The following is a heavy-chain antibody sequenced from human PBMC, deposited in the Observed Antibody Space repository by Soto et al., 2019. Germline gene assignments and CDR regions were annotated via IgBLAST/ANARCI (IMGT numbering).Heavy chain of an antibody. CDR3: SKYFEWLRAFDI. CDR1: GGSFSGYY. CDR2: INHSGST. Sequence: ASETLSLTCAVYGGSFSGYYWSWIRQPPGKGLEWIGEINHSGSTNYNPSLKSRVTISVDTSKNQFSLKLSSVTAADTAVYYCSKYFEWLRAFDIWGKGTMVTVS. D-gene: IGHD3-9*01. V-gene: IGHV4-34*01. J-gene: IGHJ3*02.